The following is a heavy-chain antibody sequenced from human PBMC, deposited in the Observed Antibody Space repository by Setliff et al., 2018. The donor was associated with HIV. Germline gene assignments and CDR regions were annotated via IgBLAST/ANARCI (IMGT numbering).Heavy chain of an antibody. D-gene: IGHD4-17*01. Sequence: ASVKVSCKASGYSFINYAMNWVRQAPGQGLEWMGWIKTDSGSPTYAQGFTGRFVFSVDTSVTTAYLQISSLKAEDTAVYYCARALYGDYGGDLNWLDPWGQGTLVTVSS. J-gene: IGHJ5*02. V-gene: IGHV7-4-1*02. CDR3: ARALYGDYGGDLNWLDP. CDR2: IKTDSGSP. CDR1: GYSFINYA.